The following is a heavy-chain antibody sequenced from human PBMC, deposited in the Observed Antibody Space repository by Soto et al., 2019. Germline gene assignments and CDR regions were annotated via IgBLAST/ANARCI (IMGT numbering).Heavy chain of an antibody. Sequence: GESLKISCKGSGYSFTNYWITWVRQMPGKGLEWMGRIDPSDSYTNYSPSFQGHVTISVDKSISTAYLQWSSLKASDTAMYYCARPSFYDFSTGIWGQGTMVTVSS. CDR3: ARPSFYDFSTGI. J-gene: IGHJ3*02. CDR1: GYSFTNYW. D-gene: IGHD3-3*01. CDR2: IDPSDSYT. V-gene: IGHV5-10-1*01.